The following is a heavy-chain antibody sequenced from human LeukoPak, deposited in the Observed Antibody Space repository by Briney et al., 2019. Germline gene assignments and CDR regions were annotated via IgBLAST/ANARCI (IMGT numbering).Heavy chain of an antibody. J-gene: IGHJ4*02. CDR3: ASTISVRAGNDY. V-gene: IGHV4-39*01. D-gene: IGHD6-19*01. CDR1: GGSISGTSYY. CDR2: IYYSGST. Sequence: SETLSLTCTVSGGSISGTSYYWGWIRQPPGKGLEWIGSIYYSGSTYYNPSLKSRVTISVDTSKNQFSLKLSSVTAADTAVYYCASTISVRAGNDYWGQGTLVTVSS.